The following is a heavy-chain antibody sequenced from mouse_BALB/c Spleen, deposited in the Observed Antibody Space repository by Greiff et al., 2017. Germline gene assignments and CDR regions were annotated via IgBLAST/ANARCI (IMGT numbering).Heavy chain of an antibody. Sequence: VQLKESGPGLVKPSQSLSLTCTVTGYSITSDYAWNWIRQFPGNKLEWMGYISYSGSTSYNPSLKSRISITRDTSKNQFFLQLNSVTTEDTATYYCARGTGNWYFEVWGAGTTVTVSS. V-gene: IGHV3-2*02. CDR1: GYSITSDYA. D-gene: IGHD4-1*01. J-gene: IGHJ1*01. CDR2: ISYSGST. CDR3: ARGTGNWYFEV.